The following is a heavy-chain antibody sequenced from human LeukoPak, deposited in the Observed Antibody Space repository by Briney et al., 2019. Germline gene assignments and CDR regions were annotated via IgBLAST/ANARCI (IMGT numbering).Heavy chain of an antibody. D-gene: IGHD4-17*01. J-gene: IGHJ4*02. Sequence: TSETLSLTCTVSGYSISSGYYWGWIRQPPGKGLEWIGSIYHSGRTFYNPSLKSRVTISVDTSKNQFSLKLSSVTAADTAVYYCARLSTVTTSFDYWGQGTLVTVSS. CDR2: IYHSGRT. CDR3: ARLSTVTTSFDY. V-gene: IGHV4-38-2*02. CDR1: GYSISSGYY.